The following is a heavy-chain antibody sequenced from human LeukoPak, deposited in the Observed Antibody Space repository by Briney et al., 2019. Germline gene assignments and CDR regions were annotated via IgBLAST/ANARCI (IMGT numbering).Heavy chain of an antibody. D-gene: IGHD5-18*01. V-gene: IGHV1-18*01. J-gene: IGHJ3*02. CDR3: PRTGSIYGHETFDT. Sequence: GASVNVSCKACGCSFTTHGISWVRQAAGQGRAWVGWISSFSSYTTYAQKFQDRVTMTTDTSTSTGYLELRSLTAGGTHVYICPRTGSIYGHETFDTWGQGTVVTVSP. CDR2: ISSFSSYT. CDR1: GCSFTTHG.